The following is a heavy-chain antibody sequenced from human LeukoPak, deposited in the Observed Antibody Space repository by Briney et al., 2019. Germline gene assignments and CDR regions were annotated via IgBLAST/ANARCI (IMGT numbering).Heavy chain of an antibody. CDR2: IYYSGST. CDR1: GGTISSYY. D-gene: IGHD5-12*01. V-gene: IGHV4-59*06. J-gene: IGHJ2*01. CDR3: ARGGGGYSWYFDL. Sequence: KSSETLSLTCTVSGGTISSYYWNWIRQPPGKGLEWIGYIYYSGSTYYTPSLKNRVTISVATSKNQFSLRLSSVTAVDTAVYYCARGGGGYSWYFDLWGRGTLVTVSS.